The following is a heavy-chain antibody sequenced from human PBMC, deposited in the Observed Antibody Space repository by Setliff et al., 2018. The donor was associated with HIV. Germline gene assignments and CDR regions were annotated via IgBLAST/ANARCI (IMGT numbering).Heavy chain of an antibody. D-gene: IGHD2-15*01. CDR1: GFTFSSYA. V-gene: IGHV3-23*01. J-gene: IGHJ4*02. Sequence: PGGSLRLSCAASGFTFSSYAMSWVRQAPGKGLEWVSAISGSGGSTYYADSVKGRFAISRDSVKNSLFLYMDNLRVEDTAVYYCARDDWTCSDGTCFPITFDYWGQGTLVTVSS. CDR3: ARDDWTCSDGTCFPITFDY. CDR2: ISGSGGST.